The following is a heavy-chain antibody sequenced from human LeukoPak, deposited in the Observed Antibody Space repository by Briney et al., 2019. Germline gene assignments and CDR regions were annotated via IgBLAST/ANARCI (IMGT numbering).Heavy chain of an antibody. CDR3: ARALGSVGYSSGWYEVFDY. Sequence: SVKVSCKASGYTFTSYGISWVRQAPGQGLEWMGWISAYNGNTNYAQKLQGRVTMTTDTSTSTAYMELRSLRSDDTAVYYCARALGSVGYSSGWYEVFDYWGQGTLVTVSS. D-gene: IGHD6-19*01. V-gene: IGHV1-18*01. CDR1: GYTFTSYG. CDR2: ISAYNGNT. J-gene: IGHJ4*02.